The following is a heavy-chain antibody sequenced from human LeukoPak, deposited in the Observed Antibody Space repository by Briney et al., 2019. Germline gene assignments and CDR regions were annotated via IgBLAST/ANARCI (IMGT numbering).Heavy chain of an antibody. Sequence: ASVKVSCKSSGYTFTDYYIHWVRQAPGQGLEWMGWLSPNSGATNSAQKFQGRVTMTRDTSISTAYMELSRLRSDDTAVYYCARLSPTTLGAFDIWGQGTMVTVSS. V-gene: IGHV1-2*02. CDR2: LSPNSGAT. J-gene: IGHJ3*02. CDR1: GYTFTDYY. D-gene: IGHD1-26*01. CDR3: ARLSPTTLGAFDI.